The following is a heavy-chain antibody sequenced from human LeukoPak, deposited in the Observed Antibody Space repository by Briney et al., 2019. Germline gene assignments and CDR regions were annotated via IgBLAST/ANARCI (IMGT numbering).Heavy chain of an antibody. CDR2: INHSGST. V-gene: IGHV4-34*01. J-gene: IGHJ6*03. Sequence: SETLSLTCAVYGGSFSGYYWSWIRQPPGKGLEWIGEINHSGSTNYNPSLKSRVTISVDTSKNQFSLKLSSVTAADTAVYYCARGWFGELGSYYMDVWGKGTTVTISS. CDR3: ARGWFGELGSYYMDV. CDR1: GGSFSGYY. D-gene: IGHD3-10*01.